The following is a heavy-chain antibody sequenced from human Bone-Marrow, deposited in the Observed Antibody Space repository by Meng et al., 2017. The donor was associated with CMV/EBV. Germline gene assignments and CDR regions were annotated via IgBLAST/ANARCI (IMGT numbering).Heavy chain of an antibody. V-gene: IGHV3-15*01. CDR1: EFTVSRNY. Sequence: GGSLRLSCAASEFTVSRNYMSWVRQAPGKGLEWVGRIKNRTDGRTTDYAAPVKGRFTISRDDSKYTLHLQMDSLKTEDTAVYYCTTGLRWGQGTLVTVSS. CDR3: TTGLR. J-gene: IGHJ4*02. CDR2: IKNRTDGRTT.